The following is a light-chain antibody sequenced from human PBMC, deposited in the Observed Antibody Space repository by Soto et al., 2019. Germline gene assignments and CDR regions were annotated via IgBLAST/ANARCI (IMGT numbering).Light chain of an antibody. J-gene: IGKJ1*01. CDR2: DAS. CDR1: QSVSNTH. CDR3: HQYGTSPQA. V-gene: IGKV3-20*01. Sequence: EIVLTQSPGALSLSPGESATLSCRASQSVSNTHVAWYQQRPGQAPRLLIYDASRRDIGVPDRSSGSGSATDFTLTSSGLEPEDFAVYFCHQYGTSPQAFGQGTKVDIK.